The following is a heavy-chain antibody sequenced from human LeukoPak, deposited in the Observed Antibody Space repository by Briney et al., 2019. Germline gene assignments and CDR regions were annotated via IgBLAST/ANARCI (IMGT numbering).Heavy chain of an antibody. D-gene: IGHD3-10*01. CDR2: INHSGST. CDR1: GGSFSGYY. CDR3: ARGRYGSGRSLGY. J-gene: IGHJ4*02. V-gene: IGHV4-34*01. Sequence: PSETLSLTCAVYGGSFSGYYWSWIRQPPGKGLEWIGEINHSGSTNYNPSLKSRVTILVDTSKNQFSLKLSSVTAADTAVYYCARGRYGSGRSLGYWGQGTLVTVSS.